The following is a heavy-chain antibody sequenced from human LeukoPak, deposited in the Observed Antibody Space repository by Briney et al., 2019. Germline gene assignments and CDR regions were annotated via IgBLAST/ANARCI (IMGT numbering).Heavy chain of an antibody. V-gene: IGHV3-30-3*01. D-gene: IGHD6-13*01. CDR2: ISYDGNNK. CDR3: ARVSAAATVDAFDI. J-gene: IGHJ3*02. CDR1: GFTFSSYA. Sequence: GRSLRLSCAASGFTFSSYAMHWVRQAPGKGLEWVAVISYDGNNKYYADSVKGRFTISRDNSKNTLYLQMNSLRAEGTAVYYCARVSAAATVDAFDIWGQGTMVTVSS.